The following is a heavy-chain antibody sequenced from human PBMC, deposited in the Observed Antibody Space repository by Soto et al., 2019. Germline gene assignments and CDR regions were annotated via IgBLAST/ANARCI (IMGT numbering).Heavy chain of an antibody. J-gene: IGHJ5*02. CDR2: IYSGGST. CDR3: ARDYRYSGSYFDP. Sequence: EVQLVETGGGLIQPGGSLRLSCAASGFTVSNNYMSWVRQAPGKGLEWVSVIYSGGSTYYADSVKGRFTISRDNYKNTMYLQMNTLRAEDTAVYYCARDYRYSGSYFDPSGQRTLVTVSS. D-gene: IGHD1-26*01. CDR1: GFTVSNNY. V-gene: IGHV3-53*02.